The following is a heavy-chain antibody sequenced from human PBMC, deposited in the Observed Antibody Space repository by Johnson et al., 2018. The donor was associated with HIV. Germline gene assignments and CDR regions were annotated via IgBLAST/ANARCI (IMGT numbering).Heavy chain of an antibody. Sequence: VQLVESGGGLIQPGGSLRLSCAASVFTVSSNYMSWVRQAPGKGLEWVSVIYRGGSTYYPDSVKGRFTISRDNSKNTLYLQMNSLRAEDTAVYYCASLGGSYSLDIWGQGTMVTVSS. CDR1: VFTVSSNY. J-gene: IGHJ3*02. D-gene: IGHD1-26*01. V-gene: IGHV3-53*01. CDR3: ASLGGSYSLDI. CDR2: IYRGGST.